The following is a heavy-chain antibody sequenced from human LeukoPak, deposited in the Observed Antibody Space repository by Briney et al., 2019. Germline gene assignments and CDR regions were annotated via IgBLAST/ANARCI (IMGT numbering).Heavy chain of an antibody. D-gene: IGHD3-10*01. V-gene: IGHV4-39*02. J-gene: IGHJ5*02. CDR3: ARRYYYVSGSYYNHFDP. Sequence: SETLSLTCTVSGGSISSSSYYWGWIRQPPGKGLEWIGTMYHSGSTYYNPSLKSRVTISVDTSKNHFSLKLSSVTAADTAVYYCARRYYYVSGSYYNHFDPWGQGTLVTVSS. CDR1: GGSISSSSYY. CDR2: MYHSGST.